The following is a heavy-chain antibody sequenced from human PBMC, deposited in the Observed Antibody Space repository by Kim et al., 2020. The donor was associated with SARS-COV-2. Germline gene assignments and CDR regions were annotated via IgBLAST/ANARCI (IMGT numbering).Heavy chain of an antibody. V-gene: IGHV3-7*03. CDR3: ARDPSQGGNDGYC. CDR1: GFSFSHFW. Sequence: GGSLRLSCAASGFSFSHFWMNWVRQAPGKGLEWVANINQDGGTKYYVDSVKGRFTISRDNARNSLYLQMNSLRVEDTAVYYCARDPSQGGNDGYCWGQGT. CDR2: INQDGGTK. J-gene: IGHJ4*02. D-gene: IGHD1-26*01.